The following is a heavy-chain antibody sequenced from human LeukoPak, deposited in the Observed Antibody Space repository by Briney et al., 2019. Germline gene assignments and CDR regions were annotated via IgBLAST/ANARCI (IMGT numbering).Heavy chain of an antibody. J-gene: IGHJ4*02. CDR2: IIPAFGTP. D-gene: IGHD3-10*01. V-gene: IGHV1-69*01. CDR1: GGTSGSDS. Sequence: SVKVSCESSGGTSGSDSISWVRQAPGQGLQWIGGIIPAFGTPTYAQMFQGRVTIIADESTSTAYMELTGLTSEDTAVYYCARGYYGSGMDSFDYWGLGTLVTVSS. CDR3: ARGYYGSGMDSFDY.